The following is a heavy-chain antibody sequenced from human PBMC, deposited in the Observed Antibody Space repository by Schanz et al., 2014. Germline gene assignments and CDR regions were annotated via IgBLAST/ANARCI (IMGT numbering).Heavy chain of an antibody. CDR3: ATVSYDFWSGKDYYSFHMDG. CDR1: GGSLSGHY. Sequence: QVQLQQWGAGVLKPSETLSLTCVVSGGSLSGHYWSWIRQSPGKGLEWIGEINHSGSTNYNPSLKSQSTISQDTSKTQFSLKRSSVTAADTAVYYCATVSYDFWSGKDYYSFHMDGWGKGTTVTVSS. J-gene: IGHJ6*03. D-gene: IGHD3-3*01. CDR2: INHSGST. V-gene: IGHV4-34*01.